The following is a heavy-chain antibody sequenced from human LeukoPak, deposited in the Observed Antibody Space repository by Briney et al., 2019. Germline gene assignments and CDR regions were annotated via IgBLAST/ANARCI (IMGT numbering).Heavy chain of an antibody. CDR1: GYPFNKYW. V-gene: IGHV5-51*01. Sequence: GESLKISCTGSGYPFNKYWIAWVRQMPGKGLEWMGIIYPGDSHSAYGPSFQGQVTFSADKSINTAYLQWSSLKASDTAMYFCARLSSSRDQRLDYWGQGTLVTVSS. CDR2: IYPGDSHS. CDR3: ARLSSSRDQRLDY. D-gene: IGHD6-13*01. J-gene: IGHJ4*02.